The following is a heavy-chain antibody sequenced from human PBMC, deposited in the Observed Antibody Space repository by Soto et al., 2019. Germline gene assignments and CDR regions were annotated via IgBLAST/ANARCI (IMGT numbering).Heavy chain of an antibody. D-gene: IGHD1-26*01. CDR1: GYTFTSYA. V-gene: IGHV1-3*01. Sequence: ASVKVSCKASGYTFTSYAMHWVRQAPGQRLEWMGWINAGNGNTKYSQKFQGRVTITSDTSASTAYMELSSLRSEDTAVYYCASFVLLSGSYVDYWGQGTLVTVSS. CDR2: INAGNGNT. J-gene: IGHJ4*02. CDR3: ASFVLLSGSYVDY.